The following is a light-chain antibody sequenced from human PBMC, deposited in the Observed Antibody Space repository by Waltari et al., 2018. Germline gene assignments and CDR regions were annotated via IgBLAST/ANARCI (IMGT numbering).Light chain of an antibody. V-gene: IGLV3-21*02. CDR3: QVWDRSSDQFVV. CDR2: GDS. CDR1: GLGSKS. Sequence: SFVLTQPPSVSVAPGQTARLNCGGDGLGSKSVHWYPQRPGQAPVGSVSGDSERRSGIPERFSGSKSGNTASLTISRVEAGDEADYYCQVWDRSSDQFVVFGGGTKVTVL. J-gene: IGLJ2*01.